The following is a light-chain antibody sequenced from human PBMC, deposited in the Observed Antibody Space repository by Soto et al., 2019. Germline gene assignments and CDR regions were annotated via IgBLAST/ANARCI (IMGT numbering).Light chain of an antibody. CDR3: QQYYTSFT. CDR2: RAS. Sequence: DIQMTQSPSTLSASVGDTVTITCRASQTVTIWLAWYQQKPGKAPKLLIYRASTLESGVPSRFSGSGSGTEFTLTISSLQPDDVATYYCQQYYTSFTFGQGTKLEI. V-gene: IGKV1-5*03. CDR1: QTVTIW. J-gene: IGKJ2*01.